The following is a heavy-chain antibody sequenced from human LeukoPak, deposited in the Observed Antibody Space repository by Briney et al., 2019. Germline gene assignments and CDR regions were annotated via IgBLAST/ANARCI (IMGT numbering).Heavy chain of an antibody. Sequence: GESLQISCQGSGYTFTNYWIGWVRQMPGKGLEWMGIIYPDDSDTRYSPSFQGQVTISADKSITTAYLQWASLKASDTAIYYCASYRGPSGRHFDYWGQGTLVTVSS. CDR1: GYTFTNYW. CDR3: ASYRGPSGRHFDY. CDR2: IYPDDSDT. D-gene: IGHD6-6*01. V-gene: IGHV5-51*01. J-gene: IGHJ4*02.